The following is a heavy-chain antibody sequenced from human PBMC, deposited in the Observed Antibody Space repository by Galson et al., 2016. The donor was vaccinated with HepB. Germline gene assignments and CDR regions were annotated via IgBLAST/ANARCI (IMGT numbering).Heavy chain of an antibody. Sequence: SETLSLTCTVSGDSISGSYFYWGWIRQSPGKGLEWIASIHYIGSAYYSTSLKSRVTITVDTAKNQLSLNLSSVTAADTAIYYCARLVMAAVAPDSWGQGTLVTVSS. V-gene: IGHV4-39*01. J-gene: IGHJ4*02. CDR2: IHYIGSA. CDR3: ARLVMAAVAPDS. CDR1: GDSISGSYFY. D-gene: IGHD6-19*01.